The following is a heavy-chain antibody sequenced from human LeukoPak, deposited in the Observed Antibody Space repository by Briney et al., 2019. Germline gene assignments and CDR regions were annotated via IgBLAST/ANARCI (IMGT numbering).Heavy chain of an antibody. Sequence: PSETLSLTCSVSGGSINRSSKYWGWIRQSPGKGLEWIGSVYYSGPTDYNSSLKSRVTISVDTSKNHFPLKLSSVTAADTAVYYCATFSGNYVFDYWGQGTRVTVSS. D-gene: IGHD1-26*01. V-gene: IGHV4-39*02. CDR1: GGSINRSSKY. CDR2: VYYSGPT. J-gene: IGHJ4*02. CDR3: ATFSGNYVFDY.